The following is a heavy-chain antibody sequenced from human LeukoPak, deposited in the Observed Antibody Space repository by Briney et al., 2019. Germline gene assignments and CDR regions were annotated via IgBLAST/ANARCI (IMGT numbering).Heavy chain of an antibody. J-gene: IGHJ6*03. Sequence: SETLSLTCTVSGGSISSSSYYWGWIRQPPGKGLEWIGSIYYSGSTYYNPSLKSRVTISVDTSKNQFSLKLSSVTAADTAVYYCARGGKGPVSYYYYMDVWGKGTTVTVSS. V-gene: IGHV4-39*07. CDR1: GGSISSSSYY. D-gene: IGHD1-14*01. CDR3: ARGGKGPVSYYYYMDV. CDR2: IYYSGST.